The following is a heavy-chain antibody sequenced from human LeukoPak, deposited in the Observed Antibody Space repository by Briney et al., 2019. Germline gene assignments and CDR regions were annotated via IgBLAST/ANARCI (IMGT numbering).Heavy chain of an antibody. CDR2: IYSGGST. D-gene: IGHD5-24*01. CDR1: GFTVSSNY. J-gene: IGHJ3*02. Sequence: GGSLRLSCAASGFTVSSNYMSWVRQAPGKGLEWVSVIYSGGSTDYKDSVKDRFTISRDNSKNTLYLQMNSLRAEDTAVYYCAKEMATMNAFDIWGQGTMVTVSS. V-gene: IGHV3-66*01. CDR3: AKEMATMNAFDI.